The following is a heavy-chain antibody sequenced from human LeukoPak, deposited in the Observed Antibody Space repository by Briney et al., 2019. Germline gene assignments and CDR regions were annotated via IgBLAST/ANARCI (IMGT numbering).Heavy chain of an antibody. Sequence: PGGSLRLSCAASGFTFSSYAMRWVRQAPGKGLEWVSVISGSGDITYYADSVKGRFTISRDNSKNTLYLQMNSLRAEDTAVYFCARDLAVGRWPLWHFDLWGRGTLVTVSS. V-gene: IGHV3-23*01. CDR2: ISGSGDIT. CDR1: GFTFSSYA. CDR3: ARDLAVGRWPLWHFDL. J-gene: IGHJ2*01. D-gene: IGHD5-24*01.